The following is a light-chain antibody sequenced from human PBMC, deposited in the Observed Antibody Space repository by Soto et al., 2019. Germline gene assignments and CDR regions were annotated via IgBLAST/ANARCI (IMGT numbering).Light chain of an antibody. CDR2: TTD. J-gene: IGLJ2*01. Sequence: QAVVTQEPSFSVSPGGTVTLTCGLSSGSVSTNNYPSWYQQTPGQAPRTLIHTTDSRSSGVPDRFSGSILGNKAALTITGAQAEDESDYFCVLYMGGGIWVSGGGTQLTVL. CDR1: SGSVSTNNY. CDR3: VLYMGGGIWV. V-gene: IGLV8-61*01.